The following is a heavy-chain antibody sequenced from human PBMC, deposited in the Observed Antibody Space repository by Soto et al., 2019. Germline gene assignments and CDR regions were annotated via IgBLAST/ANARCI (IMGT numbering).Heavy chain of an antibody. D-gene: IGHD3-22*01. J-gene: IGHJ6*02. V-gene: IGHV3-48*03. Sequence: GVSMRLSCAASGFAFSSYGMHCVRQAPGKVLEWVSYISSSGSTIYYADSVKGRFTISRDNAKNSLYLQMNSLRAEDTAVYYCARDTAYYYDSSGYGMDVWGQGTTVTVSS. CDR1: GFAFSSYG. CDR2: ISSSGSTI. CDR3: ARDTAYYYDSSGYGMDV.